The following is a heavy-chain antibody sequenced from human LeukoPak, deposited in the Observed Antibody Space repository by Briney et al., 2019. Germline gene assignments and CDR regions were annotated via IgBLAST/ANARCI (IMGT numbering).Heavy chain of an antibody. D-gene: IGHD3-22*01. CDR3: TSDYYDSSRQFDY. CDR2: IRSKANSYAT. Sequence: GGSLRLSCAASGFTFSGSAMHWVRQAPGKGLEWVGRIRSKANSYATAYAASVKGRFTISRDDSKNTAYLQMNSLKTEDTAVYYCTSDYYDSSRQFDYWGQGTLVTVSS. V-gene: IGHV3-73*01. CDR1: GFTFSGSA. J-gene: IGHJ4*02.